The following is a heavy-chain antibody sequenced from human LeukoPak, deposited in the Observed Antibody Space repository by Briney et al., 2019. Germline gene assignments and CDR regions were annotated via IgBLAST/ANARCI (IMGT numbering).Heavy chain of an antibody. CDR3: ARLGDYKLMRDAFDI. D-gene: IGHD3-16*01. Sequence: GESLKISCKGSGYSFTSYWIGWVRQMPGKGLEWMGIIYPGDSDTRYSPSFQGQVTISADKSISTAYLQWSSLKASDTAMYYCARLGDYKLMRDAFDIWGQGTMVTVSS. J-gene: IGHJ3*02. CDR2: IYPGDSDT. V-gene: IGHV5-51*01. CDR1: GYSFTSYW.